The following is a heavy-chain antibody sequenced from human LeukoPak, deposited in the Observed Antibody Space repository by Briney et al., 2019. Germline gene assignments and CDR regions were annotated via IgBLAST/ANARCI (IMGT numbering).Heavy chain of an antibody. CDR3: ARDESGSRFDY. Sequence: PGGSLRLSCAASGFTFSHYSMNWVRQAPGKGLEWVSSISTSSSYIYYADSVKGRFTISRDNAKNSLYLQMSSLRGEDTAVYYCARDESGSRFDYWGQGTLVTVSS. CDR1: GFTFSHYS. V-gene: IGHV3-21*01. CDR2: ISTSSSYI. D-gene: IGHD1-26*01. J-gene: IGHJ4*02.